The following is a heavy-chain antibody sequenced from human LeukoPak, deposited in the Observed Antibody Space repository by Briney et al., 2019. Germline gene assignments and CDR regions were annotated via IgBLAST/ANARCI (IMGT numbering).Heavy chain of an antibody. J-gene: IGHJ4*02. CDR3: ARTRAGDFWSGYYGIDY. Sequence: ASVKVSCKASGYTFNSYVIRWVRQAPGQGLEWMGWINTYNGNTNYAQKLQGGVTMTTDTSTSTAYMELRSLRSDDRAMYYCARTRAGDFWSGYYGIDYWGQGTLVTVSS. CDR2: INTYNGNT. D-gene: IGHD3-3*01. CDR1: GYTFNSYV. V-gene: IGHV1-18*01.